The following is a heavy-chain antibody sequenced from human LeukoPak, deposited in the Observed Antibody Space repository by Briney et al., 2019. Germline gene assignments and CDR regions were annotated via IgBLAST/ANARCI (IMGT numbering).Heavy chain of an antibody. Sequence: ASVKVSCKASGYTFTTYAMNWVRQAPGQGLEWMGWINTNTGNPTYAQGFTGRFVFSLDTSVSTAYLQISSLKAEDTAVYYCARDGDTTMDARFDYWGQGTLVTVSS. V-gene: IGHV7-4-1*02. J-gene: IGHJ4*02. CDR1: GYTFTTYA. CDR2: INTNTGNP. CDR3: ARDGDTTMDARFDY. D-gene: IGHD5-18*01.